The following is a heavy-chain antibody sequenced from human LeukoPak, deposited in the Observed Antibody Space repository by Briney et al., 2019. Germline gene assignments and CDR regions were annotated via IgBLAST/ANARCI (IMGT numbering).Heavy chain of an antibody. J-gene: IGHJ4*02. CDR3: ASDRVHSFDY. D-gene: IGHD6-6*01. CDR2: INIDGSGT. Sequence: GGSLRLSCAASGFTFSSYWMHWVRQAPGKGLVWVSRINIDGSGTTYADSVKGRFTISRDNAKNTPYLQMNSLRAEDTAVYYCASDRVHSFDYWGQGTLVTVSS. V-gene: IGHV3-74*01. CDR1: GFTFSSYW.